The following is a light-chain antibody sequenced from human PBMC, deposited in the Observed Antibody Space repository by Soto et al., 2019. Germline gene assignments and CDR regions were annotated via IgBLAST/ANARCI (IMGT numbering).Light chain of an antibody. V-gene: IGKV3-15*01. CDR1: QGVARN. J-gene: IGKJ2*01. Sequence: DKVMTQSPATLSVSPGERATLSCRASQGVARNLAWYQQKPGQPPRLLIYAASTRAPGIPARFSGSGSGTEFTLTISSLQSEDFAVYFCQQYNNWPGPFGRGTKLEIK. CDR3: QQYNNWPGP. CDR2: AAS.